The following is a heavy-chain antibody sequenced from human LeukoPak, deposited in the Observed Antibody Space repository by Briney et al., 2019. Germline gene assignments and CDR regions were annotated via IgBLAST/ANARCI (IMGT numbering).Heavy chain of an antibody. CDR2: ISTYNGNT. D-gene: IGHD3-10*01. CDR3: ARSVWFGELGDY. Sequence: GASVKVSCKASGYTFNNYGISWVRQAPGQGLEWMGWISTYNGNTNYAQKLQGRVTMTTDTSTSTAYMELRSLRSDDTAVYYCARSVWFGELGDYWGQGTLVTVSS. J-gene: IGHJ4*02. V-gene: IGHV1-18*01. CDR1: GYTFNNYG.